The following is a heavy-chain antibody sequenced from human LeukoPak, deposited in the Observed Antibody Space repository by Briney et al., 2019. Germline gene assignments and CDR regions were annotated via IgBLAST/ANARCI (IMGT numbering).Heavy chain of an antibody. CDR1: GFTFSSYA. CDR2: ISYDGSNK. CDR3: ARFGDYDILTGYYKGIDY. Sequence: GGSLRLSCAASGFTFSSYAMHWVRQAPGKELEWVAVISYDGSNKYYADSVKGRFTISRDNSKNTLYLQMNSLRAEDTAVYYCARFGDYDILTGYYKGIDYWGQGTLVTVSS. V-gene: IGHV3-30-3*01. D-gene: IGHD3-9*01. J-gene: IGHJ4*02.